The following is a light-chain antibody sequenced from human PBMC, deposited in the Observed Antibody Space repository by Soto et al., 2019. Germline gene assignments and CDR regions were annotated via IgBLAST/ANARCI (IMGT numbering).Light chain of an antibody. CDR2: GAS. J-gene: IGKJ2*01. CDR1: QSIRSY. CDR3: QHYNNWPPDYT. Sequence: VMTQSPATLSASPGETATLSCRASQSIRSYLAWYQQKPGQAPRLLIYGASMRATGVPTRFSGSGSGTEFTLTISSLQSEDFAVYYCQHYNNWPPDYTFGQGTKVEIK. V-gene: IGKV3-15*01.